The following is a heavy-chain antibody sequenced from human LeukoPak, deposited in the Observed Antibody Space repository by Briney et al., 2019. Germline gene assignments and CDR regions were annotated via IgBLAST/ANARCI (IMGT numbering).Heavy chain of an antibody. V-gene: IGHV1-69*02. CDR1: GDTSGSYT. CDR2: IIPILGIT. Sequence: SVKVSCKASGDTSGSYTITWVRQAPGQGLDWMGRIIPILGITNYAQKLQGRLTITADKSTNTAYMELSNLKSEDTAVYYCGRANPHTPHYDSSGYIDYWGQGTLITFSS. CDR3: GRANPHTPHYDSSGYIDY. J-gene: IGHJ4*02. D-gene: IGHD3-22*01.